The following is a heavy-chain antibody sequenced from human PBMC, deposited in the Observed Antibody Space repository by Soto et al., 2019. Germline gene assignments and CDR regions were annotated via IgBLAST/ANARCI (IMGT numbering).Heavy chain of an antibody. CDR2: IYPGDSDT. CDR3: ARLGGFSSSSWSYYYYYGMDV. V-gene: IGHV5-51*01. Sequence: GESLKISCKGSGYSFTSYWIGWVRQMPGKGLEWMGIIYPGDSDTRYSPSLQGQVTISADKSISTAYLQWSGLKASDTAMYYCARLGGFSSSSWSYYYYYGMDVWGQGTTVTVSS. J-gene: IGHJ6*01. CDR1: GYSFTSYW. D-gene: IGHD6-6*01.